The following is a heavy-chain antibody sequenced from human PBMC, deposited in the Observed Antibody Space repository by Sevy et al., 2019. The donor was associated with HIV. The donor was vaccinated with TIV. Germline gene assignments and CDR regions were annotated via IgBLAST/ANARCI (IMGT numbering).Heavy chain of an antibody. CDR3: VKGARYTIPNDAFDI. V-gene: IGHV3-23*01. CDR2: IIGGGGDT. Sequence: GGSLRLSCEASGFTFSSNAMSWVRQAPGKGLEWVSGIIGGGGDTFYADSVKGRFTISRDNSKNTLFLQINSLRAEDTALYYCVKGARYTIPNDAFDIWGQGTMVTVSS. CDR1: GFTFSSNA. D-gene: IGHD2-2*02. J-gene: IGHJ3*02.